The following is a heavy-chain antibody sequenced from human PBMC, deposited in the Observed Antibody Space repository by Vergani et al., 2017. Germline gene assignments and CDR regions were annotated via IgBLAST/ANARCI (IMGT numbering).Heavy chain of an antibody. Sequence: QVQLQESGPGLVKPSETLSLTCTVSNDSVSNTFYYWGWIRQTPGKGLEWIGSIYYSGSTYYNPSLESRVTMSVDTSKSQFSLKLSSVTAADTAVYYCTRETTTVTNPYYYYYMDVWGKGTTVTVSS. CDR3: TRETTTVTNPYYYYYMDV. CDR2: IYYSGST. V-gene: IGHV4-39*02. CDR1: NDSVSNTFYY. J-gene: IGHJ6*03. D-gene: IGHD4-11*01.